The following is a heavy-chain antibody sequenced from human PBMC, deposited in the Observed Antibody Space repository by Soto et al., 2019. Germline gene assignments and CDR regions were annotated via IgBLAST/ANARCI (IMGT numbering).Heavy chain of an antibody. CDR2: ISGGSSRI. V-gene: IGHV3-48*01. CDR1: GFSFSTYD. CDR3: ARVIYGGSSTIKDYYYYAMDV. J-gene: IGHJ6*02. D-gene: IGHD5-12*01. Sequence: EVHLVESGGGLVQPGGSLRLSCAASGFSFSTYDMNWVRQAPGKGLEWVSYISGGSSRIFYADSVKGRFTISRDNGKHSLYLQMNSLRGEDTGVYYCARVIYGGSSTIKDYYYYAMDVWGQGTTVTVSS.